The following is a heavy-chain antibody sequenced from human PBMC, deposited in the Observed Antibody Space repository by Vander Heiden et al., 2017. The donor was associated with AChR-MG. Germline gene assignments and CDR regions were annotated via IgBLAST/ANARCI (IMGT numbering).Heavy chain of an antibody. CDR2: VAPIFGTA. Sequence: QVQLVQSGAEVKKPGSSVTVSCKASGGTFRSYVISWVRQAPGQGLEWMGRVAPIFGTANYAQKFQGRVTITADESTSTAYMELSSLRSKDTAVDDGASSYGGNWNFDYWGQGTLGTVPS. CDR3: ASSYGGNWNFDY. V-gene: IGHV1-69*18. CDR1: GGTFRSYV. D-gene: IGHD2-21*01. J-gene: IGHJ4*02.